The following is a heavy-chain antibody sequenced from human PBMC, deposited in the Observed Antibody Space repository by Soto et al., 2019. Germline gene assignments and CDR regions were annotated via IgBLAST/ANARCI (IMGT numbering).Heavy chain of an antibody. J-gene: IGHJ5*02. CDR1: GFTFSDHY. CDR2: TRNKANSYTT. V-gene: IGHV3-72*01. CDR3: ARVSSCSRTSCFWFDP. Sequence: GVSLRLSCAAAGFTFSDHYMDWVRQAPGKGLEWVGRTRNKANSYTTEYAASVKGRFTISRDDSKNSLYLQMNSLKTEDTAVYYCARVSSCSRTSCFWFDPWGQGTLVTVSS. D-gene: IGHD2-2*01.